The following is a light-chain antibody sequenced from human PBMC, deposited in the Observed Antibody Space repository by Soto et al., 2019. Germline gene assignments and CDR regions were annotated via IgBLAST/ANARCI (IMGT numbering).Light chain of an antibody. CDR1: QSVSSSY. Sequence: EIVLTQPPGTLSLSPGEIATLSCRASQSVSSSYLGWYQQKPGQAPRLLIYGASSRATGIPDRFSGSGSGTEFTLTISRLEPEDFPGYYCQRYGGSPLYTLGQGTKLEIK. V-gene: IGKV3-20*01. J-gene: IGKJ2*01. CDR2: GAS. CDR3: QRYGGSPLYT.